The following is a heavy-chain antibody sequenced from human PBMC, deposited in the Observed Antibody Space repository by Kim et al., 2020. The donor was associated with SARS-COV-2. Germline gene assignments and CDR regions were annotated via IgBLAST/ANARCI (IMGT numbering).Heavy chain of an antibody. CDR3: TRDGSSGNGYVYRGKWFDP. D-gene: IGHD5-18*01. V-gene: IGHV3-49*04. CDR1: GFTFGDYA. J-gene: IGHJ5*02. CDR2: ISSKPYGGTT. Sequence: GGSLRLSCTASGFTFGDYAVSWVRQAPGKGLEWVGLISSKPYGGTTEYAASVKGRFTISRDDSKSIAFLQMRSLKTEDTAVYFCTRDGSSGNGYVYRGKWFDPWGQGTLVTVSS.